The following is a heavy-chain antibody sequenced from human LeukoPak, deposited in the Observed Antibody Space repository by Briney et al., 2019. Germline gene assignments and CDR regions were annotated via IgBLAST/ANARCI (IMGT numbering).Heavy chain of an antibody. CDR3: ARNRITGTSENWFDP. J-gene: IGHJ5*02. D-gene: IGHD1-20*01. CDR2: IYHSGST. V-gene: IGHV4-38-2*01. CDR1: GYSISSGYY. Sequence: SETPSLTCAVSGYSISSGYYWGWIRQPPGKGLEWIGSIYHSGSTYYNPPLKSRVTISVDTSKNQFSLKLSSETAADTAVYYCARNRITGTSENWFDPWGQGTLVTVSA.